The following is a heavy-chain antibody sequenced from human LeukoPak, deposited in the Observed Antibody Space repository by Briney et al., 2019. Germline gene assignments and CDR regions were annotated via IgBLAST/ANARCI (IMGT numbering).Heavy chain of an antibody. CDR1: GFTFSSYA. V-gene: IGHV3-23*01. J-gene: IGHJ6*02. Sequence: GGSLRLSCAASGFTFSSYAMSWVRQAPGKGLEWVSAISGSGGSTYYADSVEGRFTISRDNSKNALYLQMNSLRAEDTAVYYCAKEIYCGGGSCYSPWGSWYYYYYGMDVWGQGTTVTVSS. CDR3: AKEIYCGGGSCYSPWGSWYYYYYGMDV. D-gene: IGHD2-15*01. CDR2: ISGSGGST.